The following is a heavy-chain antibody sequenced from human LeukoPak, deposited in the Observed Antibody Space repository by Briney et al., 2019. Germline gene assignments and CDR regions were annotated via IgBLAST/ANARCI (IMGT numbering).Heavy chain of an antibody. CDR1: GGTFSSYA. Sequence: ASVKVSCKASGGTFSSYAISWVRQAPGQGLEWMGGIIPIFGTANYAQKFQGRVTITANESTSTAYMELSSLRSEDTAVYYCARDYTIFGVAYGMDVWGQGITVTVSS. CDR2: IIPIFGTA. J-gene: IGHJ6*02. V-gene: IGHV1-69*13. CDR3: ARDYTIFGVAYGMDV. D-gene: IGHD3-3*01.